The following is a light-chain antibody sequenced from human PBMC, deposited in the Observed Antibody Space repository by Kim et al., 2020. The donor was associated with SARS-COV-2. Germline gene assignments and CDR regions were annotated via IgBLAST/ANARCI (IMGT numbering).Light chain of an antibody. CDR3: ATHDESQVV. CDR2: GDD. V-gene: IGLV1-44*01. CDR1: ISNIGSNT. J-gene: IGLJ3*02. Sequence: PGQRVTIFCSGSISNIGSNTVTWYQQLPGAAPKPLIYGDDLRPPRVPDRFSGSKSGTSASLAISGLQSEDEADYYCATHDESQVVFGGGTQLTVL.